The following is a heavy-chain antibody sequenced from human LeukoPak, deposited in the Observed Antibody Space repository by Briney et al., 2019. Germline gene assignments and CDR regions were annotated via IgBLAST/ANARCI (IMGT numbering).Heavy chain of an antibody. CDR1: GGTFSSYA. V-gene: IGHV1-2*02. Sequence: ASVKVSCKASGGTFSSYAISWVRQAPGQGLEWMGWINPNSGVTHYPQKFQGRVTMTRDTSIRTAYMEVSSLRSDDTAVYYCARGQQWLEAFDYWGLGTLVTVSS. CDR3: ARGQQWLEAFDY. J-gene: IGHJ4*02. D-gene: IGHD6-19*01. CDR2: INPNSGVT.